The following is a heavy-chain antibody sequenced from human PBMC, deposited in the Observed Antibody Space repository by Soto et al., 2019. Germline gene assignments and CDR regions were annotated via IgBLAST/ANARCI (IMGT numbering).Heavy chain of an antibody. D-gene: IGHD5-12*01. CDR2: IYWDDDR. V-gene: IGHV2-5*02. J-gene: IGHJ4*02. CDR1: GFSLTTSGVG. Sequence: QITLKESGPTLVKPTQTLTLTCTFSGFSLTTSGVGVGWIRQSQRKALEWLAHIYWDDDRRYSPSLKSRLTIMKNTSKNQVVLIMTNMDPVDTAPYYCVQTHKWRSFDYWGQGTLVTVSS. CDR3: VQTHKWRSFDY.